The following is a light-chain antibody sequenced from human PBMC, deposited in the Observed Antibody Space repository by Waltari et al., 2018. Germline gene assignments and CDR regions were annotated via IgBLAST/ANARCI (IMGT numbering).Light chain of an antibody. CDR1: SSDVGGYDF. CDR3: SSYTSSSTYV. V-gene: IGLV2-14*01. Sequence: QSALTQPASVSGSPGQSMTISCTGTSSDVGGYDFCSWYQQHPGQAPKPMIYDVSKRPSGVSNRFSGSKSGNTASLTISGLQAEDEADYYCSSYTSSSTYVFGTGTKVTVL. CDR2: DVS. J-gene: IGLJ1*01.